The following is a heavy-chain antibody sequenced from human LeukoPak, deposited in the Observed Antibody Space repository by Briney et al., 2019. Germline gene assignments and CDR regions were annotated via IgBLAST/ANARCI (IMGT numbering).Heavy chain of an antibody. J-gene: IGHJ4*02. D-gene: IGHD3-22*01. Sequence: ESGPTLVKPTQTLTLTCTFSGFSLSTSGVGVGWIRQPPGKALEWLALINWDDDKRYSPSLQSRLTITKDTSKNQVVLTMTNMDPVDTATYYCAHLSSALDSSGYWIPKYDYWGQGTLVTVSS. CDR1: GFSLSTSGVG. CDR2: INWDDDK. V-gene: IGHV2-5*02. CDR3: AHLSSALDSSGYWIPKYDY.